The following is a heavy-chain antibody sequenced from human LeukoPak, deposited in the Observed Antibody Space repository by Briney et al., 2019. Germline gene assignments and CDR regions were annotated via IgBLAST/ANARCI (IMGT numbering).Heavy chain of an antibody. CDR2: IYHSGST. D-gene: IGHD5-12*01. CDR3: ARTPGYSGSYFDY. CDR1: GGSISSSNW. Sequence: SETLSLTCAVSGGSISSSNWWSWVRQPPGKGLEWIGEIYHSGSTNYDPSLKSRVTISVDKSKNQFSLKLSSVTAADTAVYYCARTPGYSGSYFDYWGQGTLVTVSS. J-gene: IGHJ4*02. V-gene: IGHV4-4*02.